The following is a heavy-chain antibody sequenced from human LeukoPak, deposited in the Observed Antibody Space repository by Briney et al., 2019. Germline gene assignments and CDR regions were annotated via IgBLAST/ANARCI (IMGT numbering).Heavy chain of an antibody. J-gene: IGHJ4*02. Sequence: ASVKVSCKASGYTFTSFDINWVRQATGQGLEWMGWMNPNSGNTGYAQKFQGRVTMTRNTSISTAYMELSSLRSEDTAVYYCATTYRIAVAGMGSNWGQGTLVTVSS. CDR1: GYTFTSFD. CDR3: ATTYRIAVAGMGSN. CDR2: MNPNSGNT. D-gene: IGHD6-19*01. V-gene: IGHV1-8*01.